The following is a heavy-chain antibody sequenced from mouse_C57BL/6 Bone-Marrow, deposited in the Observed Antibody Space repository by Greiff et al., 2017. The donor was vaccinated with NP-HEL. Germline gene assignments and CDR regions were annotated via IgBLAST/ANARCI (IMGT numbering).Heavy chain of an antibody. CDR3: ARFGNYLYWYFDD. CDR1: GYTFTSYW. CDR2: IDPSDSYT. D-gene: IGHD2-1*01. Sequence: VQLQQPGAELVRPGTSVKLSCKASGYTFTSYWMHWVKQRPGQGLEWIGVIDPSDSYTNYNQKFKGKATLTVDTSSSTAYMQLSSLTSEDSAVYYCARFGNYLYWYFDDWGTGTTVTVSS. J-gene: IGHJ1*03. V-gene: IGHV1-59*01.